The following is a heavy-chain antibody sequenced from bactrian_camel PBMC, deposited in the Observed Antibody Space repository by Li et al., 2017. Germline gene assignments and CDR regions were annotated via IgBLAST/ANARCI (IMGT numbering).Heavy chain of an antibody. CDR1: GAIFSICR. D-gene: IGHD1*01. J-gene: IGHJ4*01. Sequence: HVQLVESGGGSVQAGGSLKLSCAASGAIFSICRMAWYRQAPGKERELVSSIRSGGTTTYADSVKGRFTISRDNAEHRLFLQLYDLKPEDTATYYCTQGKFGGGAGESSMPPPRSQGTQVTVS. V-gene: IGHV3S53*01. CDR2: IRSGGTT.